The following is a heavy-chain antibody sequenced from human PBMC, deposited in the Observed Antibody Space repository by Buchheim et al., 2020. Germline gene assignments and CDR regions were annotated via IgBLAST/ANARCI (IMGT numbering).Heavy chain of an antibody. D-gene: IGHD6-13*01. V-gene: IGHV3-33*01. J-gene: IGHJ4*02. Sequence: PLLESGGGVVQQGRSRRLSRVASGRILSTYGMHWGRQSPGKGLEWVAVISSDGSNKYYADSVKGRFTISRDNSKDTLFLQMNSLRAEDTAVYYCATASSWFFFDYWGQGTL. CDR3: ATASSWFFFDY. CDR1: GRILSTYG. CDR2: ISSDGSNK.